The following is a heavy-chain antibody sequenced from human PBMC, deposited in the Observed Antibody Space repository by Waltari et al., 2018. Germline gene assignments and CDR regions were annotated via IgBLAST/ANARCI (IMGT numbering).Heavy chain of an antibody. D-gene: IGHD1-26*01. V-gene: IGHV3-73*02. CDR2: IRSKINNDAT. J-gene: IGHJ4*01. Sequence: EVHLVESGGGLVQPGGSLKISCAASGFTFNMSTIHWVRQAPGKGLEWIGRIRSKINNDATAYGASVKDRFSISRDDSRNTAFLEMNSLKTDDSAVYYCAKQKTWGANDFWGQGTLVTVST. CDR1: GFTFNMST. CDR3: AKQKTWGANDF.